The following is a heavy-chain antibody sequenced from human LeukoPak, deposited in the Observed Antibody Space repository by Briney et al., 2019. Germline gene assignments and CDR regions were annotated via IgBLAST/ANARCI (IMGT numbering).Heavy chain of an antibody. Sequence: ASVKVSCKASGYTLTDYYMHWVRQAPGQGLEWMRWINPNSGGTNYAQKFQGRVTMTRDTSTSTAYMELSSLRSDDTAVYYCARDFTAKAFDIWGQGTMVNVSS. D-gene: IGHD3-16*01. CDR3: ARDFTAKAFDI. CDR2: INPNSGGT. V-gene: IGHV1-2*02. CDR1: GYTLTDYY. J-gene: IGHJ3*02.